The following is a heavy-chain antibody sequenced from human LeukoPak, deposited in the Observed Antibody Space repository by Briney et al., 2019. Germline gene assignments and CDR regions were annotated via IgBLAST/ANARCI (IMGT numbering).Heavy chain of an antibody. D-gene: IGHD2-15*01. Sequence: NPSETLSLTCTVSGGSISSGGYYWSWIRQPPGKGLEWIGYIYHSGSTYYNPSLKSRVTISVDRSKNQFSLKLSSVTAADTAVYYCARVVVVAATVDYWGQGTLVTVSS. J-gene: IGHJ4*02. CDR3: ARVVVVAATVDY. CDR2: IYHSGST. V-gene: IGHV4-30-2*01. CDR1: GGSISSGGYY.